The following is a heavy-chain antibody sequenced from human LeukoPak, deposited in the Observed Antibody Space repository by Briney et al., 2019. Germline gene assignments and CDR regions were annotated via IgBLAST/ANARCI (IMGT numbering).Heavy chain of an antibody. Sequence: GGSLRLSCAVSGVTFSSLAMHWVRQAPGKGLEWVPVISHHGSDQYYADSVKGRFTISRDNSKNTLYLQMNSLGAEDTAVYYCAAQPCSVGRCYLDYWGQGTLVTVSS. V-gene: IGHV3-30*04. CDR1: GVTFSSLA. D-gene: IGHD2-15*01. CDR3: AAQPCSVGRCYLDY. J-gene: IGHJ4*02. CDR2: ISHHGSDQ.